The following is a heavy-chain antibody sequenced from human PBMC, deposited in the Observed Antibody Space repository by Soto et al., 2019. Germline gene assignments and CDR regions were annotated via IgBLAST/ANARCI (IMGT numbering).Heavy chain of an antibody. CDR2: IYYSGST. J-gene: IGHJ3*02. CDR1: GGSISSYY. CDR3: ARQHGLGYCSGGSCPRAAFDI. Sequence: PSETLSLTCTVSGGSISSYYWSWIRQPPGKGLEWIGYIYYSGSTNYNPSLKSRVTISVDTSKNQFSLKLSSVTAADTAVYYCARQHGLGYCSGGSCPRAAFDIWGQGTMVTVSS. D-gene: IGHD2-15*01. V-gene: IGHV4-59*08.